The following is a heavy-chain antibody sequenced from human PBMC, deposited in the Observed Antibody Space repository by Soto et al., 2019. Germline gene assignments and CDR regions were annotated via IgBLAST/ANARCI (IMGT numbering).Heavy chain of an antibody. CDR1: SVSISSRSCY. J-gene: IGHJ5*02. D-gene: IGHD6-6*01. CDR2: IYYSGST. Sequence: SETLSHTGPVSSVSISSRSCYWGRLRQPPGKGLEWIGSIYYSGSTYHNPSLKSRVTISVDTSKNQFSLKLSSVTAADTAVYYCARHSQAPRWKLGWFDPWGQGTLVTVS. CDR3: ARHSQAPRWKLGWFDP. V-gene: IGHV4-39*01.